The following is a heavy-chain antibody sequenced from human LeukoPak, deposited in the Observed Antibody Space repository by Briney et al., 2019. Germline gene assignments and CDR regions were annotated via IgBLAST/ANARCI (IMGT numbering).Heavy chain of an antibody. CDR3: ARDLDDSSAVTPCGMDV. V-gene: IGHV4-39*07. CDR1: GGSISSSSYY. J-gene: IGHJ6*02. D-gene: IGHD3-22*01. Sequence: SETLSLTCTVSGGSISSSSYYWGWIRQPPGKGLEWIGSIYYSGSTYYNPSLKSRVTISVDTSKNQFSLKLSSVTAADTAVYYCARDLDDSSAVTPCGMDVWGQGTTVTVSS. CDR2: IYYSGST.